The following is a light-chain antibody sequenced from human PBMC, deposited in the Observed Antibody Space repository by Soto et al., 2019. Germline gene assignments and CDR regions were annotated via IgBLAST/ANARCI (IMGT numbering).Light chain of an antibody. CDR2: AAS. Sequence: DIPMTQSPSSLSASVGDRVTITCRASQNISRYFNWYQQKPGKAPKLLVYAASGLQNGVPSRFSGSGSGTDFTLTISSLLPEDFATYYCQQSYNALFTFGPGTKVDIK. J-gene: IGKJ3*01. V-gene: IGKV1-39*01. CDR3: QQSYNALFT. CDR1: QNISRY.